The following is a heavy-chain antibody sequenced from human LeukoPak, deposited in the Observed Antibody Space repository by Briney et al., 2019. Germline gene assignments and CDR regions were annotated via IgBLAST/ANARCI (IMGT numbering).Heavy chain of an antibody. Sequence: ASVKVSCKASGYRFTDYYIHWVRQAPGQGLEWMGWINPNSGGTRYAQKFQGRITMTRDTSITTAYMEVSRLRSDDTAVYYCAREPRPRGGWFVSDWGQGTLVTVSS. V-gene: IGHV1-2*02. D-gene: IGHD6-19*01. J-gene: IGHJ4*02. CDR1: GYRFTDYY. CDR3: AREPRPRGGWFVSD. CDR2: INPNSGGT.